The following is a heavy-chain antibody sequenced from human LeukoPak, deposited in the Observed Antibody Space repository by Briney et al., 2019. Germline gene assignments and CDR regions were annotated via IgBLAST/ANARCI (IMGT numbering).Heavy chain of an antibody. D-gene: IGHD1-26*01. CDR2: ISGSGGST. J-gene: IGHJ1*01. CDR3: AKDKIGASISVINQYSGSYYFQH. Sequence: GGSLRLSCAASGFTFSSYAMSWVRQAPGKGLEWVSAISGSGGSTYYADSVKGRFTISRDNSKNTLYLQMNSLRAEDTAVYYCAKDKIGASISVINQYSGSYYFQHWGQGTLVTVSS. CDR1: GFTFSSYA. V-gene: IGHV3-23*01.